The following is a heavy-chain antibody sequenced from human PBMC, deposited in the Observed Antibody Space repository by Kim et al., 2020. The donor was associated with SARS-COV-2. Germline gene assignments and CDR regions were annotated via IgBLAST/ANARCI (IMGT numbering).Heavy chain of an antibody. D-gene: IGHD3-9*01. CDR2: ISGSGGST. Sequence: GGSLRLSCAASGFTFSSYAMSWVRQAPGKGLEWVSAISGSGGSTYYADSVKGRFTISRDNSKNTLYLQVNSLRAEDTAVYHCAKSAGVLGYFDWLNVGGDWGRGTLDTVSS. J-gene: IGHJ4*02. CDR3: AKSAGVLGYFDWLNVGGD. CDR1: GFTFSSYA. V-gene: IGHV3-23*01.